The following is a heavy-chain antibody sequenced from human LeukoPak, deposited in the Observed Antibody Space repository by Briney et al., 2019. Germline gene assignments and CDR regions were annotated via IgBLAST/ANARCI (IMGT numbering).Heavy chain of an antibody. CDR1: GFTFSTHA. J-gene: IGHJ4*02. D-gene: IGHD3-10*01. V-gene: IGHV3-23*01. CDR2: ISGTGGTT. Sequence: GGSLRLSCAASGFTFSTHAMSWVRQAPGKGLDWVSTISGTGGTTYYADSVKGRFTISRDNAKNSLYLQMNSLRAEDTAVYYCARGGSGRRVDYWGQGTLVTVSS. CDR3: ARGGSGRRVDY.